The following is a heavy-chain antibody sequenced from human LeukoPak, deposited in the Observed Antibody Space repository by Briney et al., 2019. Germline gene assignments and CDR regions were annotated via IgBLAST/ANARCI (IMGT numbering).Heavy chain of an antibody. V-gene: IGHV4-59*13. Sequence: SETLSLTCTVSGGSISSYYWSWIRQPPGKGLEWIGYIYYSGSTNYNPSLKSRVTISVDTSKNQFSLKLSSVTGADTAVYYCARTNPMVRGVIISPYYYYGMDVWGQGTTVTVSS. D-gene: IGHD3-10*01. CDR1: GGSISSYY. CDR3: ARTNPMVRGVIISPYYYYGMDV. CDR2: IYYSGST. J-gene: IGHJ6*02.